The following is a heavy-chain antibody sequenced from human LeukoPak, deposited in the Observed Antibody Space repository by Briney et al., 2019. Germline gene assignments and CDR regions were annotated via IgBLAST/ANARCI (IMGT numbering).Heavy chain of an antibody. J-gene: IGHJ4*02. CDR1: GGSISTGPYY. CDR2: IYYSGNT. Sequence: KTSETLSLTCTVSGGSISTGPYYWGWIRQPPGKGLEWIGSIYYSGNTYYNPSLKSRVTISVDTPKNQFTLKLSSVTAADTAVYYCALSWGSYRLHFDYWGQGTLVTVSS. CDR3: ALSWGSYRLHFDY. D-gene: IGHD3-16*02. V-gene: IGHV4-39*01.